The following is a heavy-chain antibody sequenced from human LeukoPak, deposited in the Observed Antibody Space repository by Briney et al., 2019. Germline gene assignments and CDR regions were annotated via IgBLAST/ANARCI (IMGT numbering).Heavy chain of an antibody. J-gene: IGHJ4*02. V-gene: IGHV4-34*01. CDR2: INHSGST. CDR1: GGSFSGYY. CDR3: ARAKNSSGWYRVFDY. D-gene: IGHD6-19*01. Sequence: PSETLSLTCAVYGGSFSGYYWSWIRQPPGKGLEWIGEINHSGSTNYNPSLKSRVTISVDTSKNQFSLKLSSVTAADTAVYYCARAKNSSGWYRVFDYWGQGTLVTVSS.